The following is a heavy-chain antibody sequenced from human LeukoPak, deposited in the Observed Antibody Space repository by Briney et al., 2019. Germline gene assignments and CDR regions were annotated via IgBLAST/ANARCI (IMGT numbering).Heavy chain of an antibody. V-gene: IGHV1-69*05. CDR2: IIPIFGTA. CDR1: GGTFSSYA. CDR3: ARAGGYYYDL. J-gene: IGHJ4*02. D-gene: IGHD3-22*01. Sequence: ASVKVSCKASGGTFSSYAISWVRQAPGQGLEWMGGIIPIFGTANYAQKFQGRVTITTDESTSTAYMELSSLRSDDTAVYYCARAGGYYYDLWGQGTLVTVSS.